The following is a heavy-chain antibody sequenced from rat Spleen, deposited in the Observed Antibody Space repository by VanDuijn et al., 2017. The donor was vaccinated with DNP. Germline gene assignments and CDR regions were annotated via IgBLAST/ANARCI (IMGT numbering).Heavy chain of an antibody. D-gene: IGHD1-10*01. V-gene: IGHV5-31*01. CDR2: ISNTGDHT. J-gene: IGHJ2*01. CDR1: GFIFSNYW. CDR3: ARSYNNYEFFDY. Sequence: EVQLVESGGGPVQPGRSLKLSCVASGFIFSNYWMTWIRQAPGKGLEWVASISNTGDHTYYSDSVKGRFSISRDNAKSTLYLQMDSLRSEDTATYYCARSYNNYEFFDYWGQGVMVTVSS.